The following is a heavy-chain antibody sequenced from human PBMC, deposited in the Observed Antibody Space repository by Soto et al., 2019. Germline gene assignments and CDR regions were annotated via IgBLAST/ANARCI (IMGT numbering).Heavy chain of an antibody. V-gene: IGHV1-69*02. CDR2: IIPILGIA. Sequence: VKVSCKASGGTFSSYTISWVRQAPGQGLEWMGRIIPILGIANYAQKFQGRVTITADKSTSTAYMELSSLRSEDTAVYYCARGLLVWFGELSRRGGYYYYMDVWGKGTTVTVSS. CDR1: GGTFSSYT. CDR3: ARGLLVWFGELSRRGGYYYYMDV. J-gene: IGHJ6*03. D-gene: IGHD3-10*01.